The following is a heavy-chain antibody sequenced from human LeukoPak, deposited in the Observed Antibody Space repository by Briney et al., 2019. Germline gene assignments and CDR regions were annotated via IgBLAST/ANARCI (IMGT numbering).Heavy chain of an antibody. V-gene: IGHV3-74*01. CDR3: ARDMGPYGGNPGGS. CDR1: GLTFSSYW. CDR2: VATDGTGP. D-gene: IGHD4-23*01. Sequence: GGSLRLSCAASGLTFSSYWMHWVRQAPGKGLLWVSRVATDGTGPSYADSVKGRFTISRDNAKNTLYLQMNSLSAEDTAVYYCARDMGPYGGNPGGSWGQGTLVTVSS. J-gene: IGHJ5*02.